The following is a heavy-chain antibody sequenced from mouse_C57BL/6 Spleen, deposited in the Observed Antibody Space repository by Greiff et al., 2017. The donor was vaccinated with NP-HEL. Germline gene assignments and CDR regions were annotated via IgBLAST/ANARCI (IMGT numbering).Heavy chain of an antibody. CDR3: TTTAQATGTHYFDY. V-gene: IGHV14-4*01. D-gene: IGHD3-2*02. CDR2: IDPENGDT. Sequence: VQLQQSGAELVRPGASVKLSCTASGFNIKDDYMHWVKQRPEQGLEWIGWIDPENGDTEYASKFQGKATITAGTSSNTAYLQLSSLTSEDTAVYYCTTTAQATGTHYFDYWGQGTTLTVSS. J-gene: IGHJ2*01. CDR1: GFNIKDDY.